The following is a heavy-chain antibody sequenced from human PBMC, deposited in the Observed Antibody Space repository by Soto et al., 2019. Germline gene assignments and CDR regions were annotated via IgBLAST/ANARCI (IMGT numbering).Heavy chain of an antibody. CDR2: MYPGDSDT. V-gene: IGHV5-51*01. D-gene: IGHD1-1*01. CDR3: ARGNXXPTXYYEY. J-gene: IGHJ4*02. Sequence: PGESLKISCKASGYSFTSYWIGWVRQMPGKGLELMGIMYPGDSDTRYSPSFQGQVTISADKSISTAYLQWSSLKASDTAIYYCARGNXXPTXYYEYWGQGTXVTXSS. CDR1: GYSFTSYW.